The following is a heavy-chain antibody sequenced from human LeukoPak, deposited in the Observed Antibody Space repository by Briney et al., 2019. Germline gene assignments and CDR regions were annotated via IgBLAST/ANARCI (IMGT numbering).Heavy chain of an antibody. J-gene: IGHJ4*02. V-gene: IGHV3-23*01. CDR1: GFTFSSYA. D-gene: IGHD6-6*01. CDR3: AKVVGGSSSGSQDY. Sequence: SGGSLRLSCAASGFTFSSYAMSWVRQAPGKGLEWVSAISGSGGSTYYADSVKGRFTISRDNSKNTLYLQMNSLRAEDTAVYYCAKVVGGSSSGSQDYWGQGTLVTVSS. CDR2: ISGSGGST.